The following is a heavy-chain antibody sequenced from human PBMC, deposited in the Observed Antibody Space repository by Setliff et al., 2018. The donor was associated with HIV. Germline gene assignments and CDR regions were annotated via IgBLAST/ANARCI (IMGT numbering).Heavy chain of an antibody. J-gene: IGHJ4*02. CDR2: LYYSGST. D-gene: IGHD3-22*01. CDR1: GGSISGYY. Sequence: SETLSLTCTVSGGSISGYYWSWIRQPPGKGLEWIGYLYYSGSTNYNPSLKSRVTISVDTSKNQFSLKLSSVTAADTAVYYCARGADYYDSTGYYTFGYWGQGTLVTVSS. V-gene: IGHV4-59*01. CDR3: ARGADYYDSTGYYTFGY.